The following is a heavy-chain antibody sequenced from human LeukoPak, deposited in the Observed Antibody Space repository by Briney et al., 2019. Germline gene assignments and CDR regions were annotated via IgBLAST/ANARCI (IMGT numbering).Heavy chain of an antibody. CDR1: GFTFDDYA. J-gene: IGHJ4*02. CDR3: VRGTGY. CDR2: ISWNSGSI. V-gene: IGHV3-9*01. Sequence: GGSLRLSCAASGFTFDDYAMHWVRQAPGKGLEWVSGISWNSGSIGYADSVKGRFTISRDNAKNSLYLQMNSLRADDTAVYYCVRGTGYWGQGTLVTVSS.